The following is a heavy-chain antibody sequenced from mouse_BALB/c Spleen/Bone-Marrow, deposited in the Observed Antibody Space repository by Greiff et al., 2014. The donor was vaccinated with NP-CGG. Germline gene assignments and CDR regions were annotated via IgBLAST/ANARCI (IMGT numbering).Heavy chain of an antibody. CDR1: GFTFSSYG. CDR2: INSNGGST. Sequence: EVQLVESGGGLVQPGGSLKLSCAASGFTFSSYGMSWVRQTPDERLELVATINSNGGSTYYPDSVKGRFTISRDNAKNTLYLQMSSLKSEDTAMYYCARDSNDYWGQGTTLTVSS. J-gene: IGHJ2*01. CDR3: ARDSNDY. V-gene: IGHV5-6-3*01.